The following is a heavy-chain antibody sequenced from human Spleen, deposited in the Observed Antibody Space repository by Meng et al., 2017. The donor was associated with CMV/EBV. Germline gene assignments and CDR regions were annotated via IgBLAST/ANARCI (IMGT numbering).Heavy chain of an antibody. V-gene: IGHV4-30-4*01. D-gene: IGHD3-10*01. CDR2: MYYSGTT. CDR1: GGSISSGDYY. J-gene: IGHJ6*02. CDR3: ARAEGINYHYGMDV. Sequence: SETLSLTCTVSGGSISSGDYYWSWIRQPPGKGLEWIGYMYYSGTTYYKSSLKSRISISVDRSKNQFSLTLTSVTAADTAIYYCARAEGINYHYGMDVWGQGTTVTVSS.